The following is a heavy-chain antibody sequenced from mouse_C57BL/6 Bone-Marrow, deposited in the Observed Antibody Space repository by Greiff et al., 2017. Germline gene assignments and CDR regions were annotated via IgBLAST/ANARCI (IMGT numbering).Heavy chain of an antibody. CDR1: GYTFTSYW. CDR3: ARDFDYPYAMDY. J-gene: IGHJ4*01. D-gene: IGHD2-4*01. CDR2: IDPSESET. V-gene: IGHV1-52*01. Sequence: QVQLQQPGAELVRPGSSVKLSCKASGYTFTSYWMHWVKQRPIQGLEWIGNIDPSESETHYNQKFKDKATLTVDKSSSTAYMQLSSLTSEDSAVYYCARDFDYPYAMDYWGQGTSVTVSS.